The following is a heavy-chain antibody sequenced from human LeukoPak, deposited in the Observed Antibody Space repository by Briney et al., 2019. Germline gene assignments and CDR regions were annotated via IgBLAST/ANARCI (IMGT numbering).Heavy chain of an antibody. CDR2: IHNSGRT. D-gene: IGHD2-15*01. CDR3: ARETCSGGSCAFDY. CDR1: AGSISTYY. V-gene: IGHV4-59*01. J-gene: IGHJ4*02. Sequence: KSSETLSLTCTVSAGSISTYYWSWIRQPPGKGLEWIGYIHNSGRTYYNPSLNTRVTISVDTSNNQFSLKLSSVTAADTAVYYCARETCSGGSCAFDYWGQGTLVTVSS.